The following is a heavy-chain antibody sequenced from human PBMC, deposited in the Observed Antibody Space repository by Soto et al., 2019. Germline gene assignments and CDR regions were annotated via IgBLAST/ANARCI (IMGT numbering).Heavy chain of an antibody. CDR2: IYYSGST. Sequence: PSETLSLTCTVSGGSISSSSYYWGWIRQPPGKGLEWIGCIYYSGSTNYNPSLKSRVTISVDTSKNQFSLKLSSVTAADTAVYYCARHFTVTTSYYYYYYMDVWGKGTTVTVSS. J-gene: IGHJ6*03. D-gene: IGHD4-17*01. CDR1: GGSISSSSYY. CDR3: ARHFTVTTSYYYYYYMDV. V-gene: IGHV4-39*01.